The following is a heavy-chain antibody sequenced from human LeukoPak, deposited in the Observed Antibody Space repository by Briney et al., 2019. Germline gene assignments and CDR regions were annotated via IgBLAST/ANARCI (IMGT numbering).Heavy chain of an antibody. D-gene: IGHD2-15*01. CDR3: ARVSLSTGFDY. CDR1: GYSHTTYW. CDR2: IYPGDSEA. J-gene: IGHJ4*02. V-gene: IGHV5-51*01. Sequence: ESPKISWHASGYSHTTYWLLLELQMPAKSLEGLGFIYPGDSEARYSPSFQGQVTISAEKSITTAFLQLSSLTASDTAMYHCARVSLSTGFDYWGQGILVTVSS.